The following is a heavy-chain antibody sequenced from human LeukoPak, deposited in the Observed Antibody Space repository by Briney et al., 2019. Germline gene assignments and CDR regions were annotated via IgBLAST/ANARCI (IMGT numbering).Heavy chain of an antibody. Sequence: GGSLRLSCAASGFTFSSYGMHWVRQAPGKGLEWVAFIRYDGSNKYYADSVKGRFTFSRDNSKNTVYLQMNSLKVEDTAVYYCAKDPRASCADNCYPYYFDYWGQGTLVSVSS. CDR1: GFTFSSYG. D-gene: IGHD2-21*01. CDR2: IRYDGSNK. CDR3: AKDPRASCADNCYPYYFDY. V-gene: IGHV3-30*02. J-gene: IGHJ4*02.